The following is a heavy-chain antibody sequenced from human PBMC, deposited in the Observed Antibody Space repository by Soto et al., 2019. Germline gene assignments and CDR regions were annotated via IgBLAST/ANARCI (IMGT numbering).Heavy chain of an antibody. CDR1: GFTFSNHA. V-gene: IGHV3-23*01. D-gene: IGHD3-3*01. J-gene: IGHJ4*02. Sequence: TGGSLRLSCAASGFTFSNHAMAWVRQAPGKGLEWVSAVASSDHRTYYADSVKGRFTISRDNSMHTLYLQMNSLRAEDTAVYYCAKSKSGGIAIFGPGFDSWGQGSLVTVSS. CDR2: VASSDHRT. CDR3: AKSKSGGIAIFGPGFDS.